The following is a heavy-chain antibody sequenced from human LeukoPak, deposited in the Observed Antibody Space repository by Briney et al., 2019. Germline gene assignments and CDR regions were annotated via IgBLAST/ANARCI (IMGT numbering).Heavy chain of an antibody. J-gene: IGHJ4*02. CDR2: ISWNSGSI. V-gene: IGHV3-9*01. CDR1: GFTFDDYA. CDR3: AKQLRFLDAFDY. Sequence: GGSLRLSCAASGFTFDDYAMHWVRQAPGKGLEWVSGISWNSGSIGYADSVKGRFTISRDNAKNSLYLQMNSLRAEDTAVHYCAKQLRFLDAFDYWGQGTLVTVSS. D-gene: IGHD3-3*01.